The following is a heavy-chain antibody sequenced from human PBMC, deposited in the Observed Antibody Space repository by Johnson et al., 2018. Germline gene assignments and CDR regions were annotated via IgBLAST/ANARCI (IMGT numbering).Heavy chain of an antibody. V-gene: IGHV3-9*01. J-gene: IGHJ6*03. CDR1: GFSFHEYA. Sequence: EVQLVESGGGLVRPGRSLRLSCAAAGFSFHEYAMHWVRQAPGKGLEWVSGISWDSGNIAYADSVKGRFTISRDNAKNSLYLQMNSLRAEDTALYYCAKDIRGPPDYYYYYYMDVWGKGTTVTVSS. CDR3: AKDIRGPPDYYYYYYMDV. CDR2: ISWDSGNI.